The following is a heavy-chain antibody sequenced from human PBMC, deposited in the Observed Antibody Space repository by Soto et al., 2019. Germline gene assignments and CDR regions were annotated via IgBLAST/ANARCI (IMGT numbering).Heavy chain of an antibody. Sequence: QVQLQESGPGLVKPSETLSLTCALSGDSISSPNWWSWYRQSPGKGLELIGEMFASGSSNYNQSLEGRATITLGTSKNHFSLRLTSLTAADKAIYYCARVGLEHRSDYWGQGIPVSVSS. CDR3: ARVGLEHRSDY. D-gene: IGHD1-1*01. V-gene: IGHV4-4*02. CDR2: MFASGSS. J-gene: IGHJ4*02. CDR1: GDSISSPNW.